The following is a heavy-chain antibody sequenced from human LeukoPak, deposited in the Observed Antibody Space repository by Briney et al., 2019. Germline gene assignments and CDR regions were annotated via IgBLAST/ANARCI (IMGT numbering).Heavy chain of an antibody. V-gene: IGHV1-69*05. CDR2: IIPIFGTA. D-gene: IGHD3-3*01. CDR1: GGTFSSYA. Sequence: SVKVSCKASGGTFSSYAISWVRQAPGQGLEWMGGIIPIFGTANYAQKFQGRVTITTDESTSTAYMELSSLRSEDTAVYYCARLEPGYYYMDVWGKGTTVTVSS. CDR3: ARLEPGYYYMDV. J-gene: IGHJ6*03.